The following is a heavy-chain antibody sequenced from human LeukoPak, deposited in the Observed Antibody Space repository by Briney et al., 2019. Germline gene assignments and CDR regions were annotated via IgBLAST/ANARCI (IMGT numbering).Heavy chain of an antibody. J-gene: IGHJ4*02. CDR2: ISGSGGST. V-gene: IGHV3-23*01. CDR1: GFTFSSYA. CDR3: AKDPVVVVTAIHSY. Sequence: GGSLRLSCAASGFTFSSYAMSWVRQAPGKGLEWVSAISGSGGSTYYADSVKGRFTISRDNSKNTLYLQVNSLRAEDTAVYYCAKDPVVVVTAIHSYWGQGTLVTVSS. D-gene: IGHD2-21*02.